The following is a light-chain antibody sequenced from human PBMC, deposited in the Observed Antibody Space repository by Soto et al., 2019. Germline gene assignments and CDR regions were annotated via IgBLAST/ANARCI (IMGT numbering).Light chain of an antibody. CDR1: QSINTRY. Sequence: EIVLTQSPGTLSLSPGERATLSCRASQSINTRYSAWYQQKPGQPPRLLIYATSSRAPGIPDRFRGSGSGTNFTLTISSLEPEDFAVYYCQQYDDSARYKFGQGTNLDIK. V-gene: IGKV3-20*01. CDR3: QQYDDSARYK. J-gene: IGKJ2*01. CDR2: ATS.